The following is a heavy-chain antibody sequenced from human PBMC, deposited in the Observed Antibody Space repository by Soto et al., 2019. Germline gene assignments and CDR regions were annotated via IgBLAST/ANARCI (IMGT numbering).Heavy chain of an antibody. D-gene: IGHD3-3*01. CDR2: IYYSGST. CDR3: ARGRTYYDFWSGYYKAVSYYGMDV. CDR1: GGSISSYY. V-gene: IGHV4-59*12. J-gene: IGHJ6*02. Sequence: SETLSLTCTVSGGSISSYYWSWIRQPPGKGLEWIGYIYYSGSTNYNPSLKSRVTISVDTSKNQFSLKLSSVTAADTAVYYCARGRTYYDFWSGYYKAVSYYGMDVWGQGTTVTVSS.